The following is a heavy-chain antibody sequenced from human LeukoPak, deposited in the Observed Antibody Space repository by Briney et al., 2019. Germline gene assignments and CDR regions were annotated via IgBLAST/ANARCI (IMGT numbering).Heavy chain of an antibody. J-gene: IGHJ4*02. D-gene: IGHD3-10*01. CDR2: ISSSSSYI. V-gene: IGHV3-21*01. Sequence: GGSLRLSCAASGFTFSSYSMNWVRQAPGKGLEWVSSISSSSSYIYYADSVTGRFTISRDNAKNSLYLQMNSLRAEDTAVYYCASYHYYGSGSRGFDYWGQGTLVTVSS. CDR3: ASYHYYGSGSRGFDY. CDR1: GFTFSSYS.